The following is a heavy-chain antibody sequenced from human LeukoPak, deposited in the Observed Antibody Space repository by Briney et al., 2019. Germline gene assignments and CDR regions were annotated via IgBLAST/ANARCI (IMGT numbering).Heavy chain of an antibody. J-gene: IGHJ3*02. CDR3: ARHRKFDILYAFDI. CDR2: FYYTGST. Sequence: KTSETLSLTCNVSGGSINSYSHYWGWIRQPPGRGLEWIGTFYYTGSTYYSSSLKRRVTISIDTSKSQFSLKLSSVTAADTAVYYCARHRKFDILYAFDIWGQGTMVSVSS. D-gene: IGHD3-9*01. V-gene: IGHV4-39*01. CDR1: GGSINSYSHY.